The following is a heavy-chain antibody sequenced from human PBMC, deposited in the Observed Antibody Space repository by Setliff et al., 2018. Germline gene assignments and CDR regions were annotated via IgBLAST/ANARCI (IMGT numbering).Heavy chain of an antibody. J-gene: IGHJ1*01. CDR3: VREGHSEYFQD. V-gene: IGHV4-59*11. CDR2: ISYTGRT. Sequence: PSETLSLTCTVSGGSISSHYWSWIRQPPGKGLEWIGYISYTGRTNFTPSFKSRVTMSVDTSKNQFSLKLSSVTAADTAVYYCVREGHSEYFQDWGRGTLVTVSS. CDR1: GGSISSHY.